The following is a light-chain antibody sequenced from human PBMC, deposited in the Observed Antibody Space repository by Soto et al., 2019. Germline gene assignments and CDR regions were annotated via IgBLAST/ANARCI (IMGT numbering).Light chain of an antibody. Sequence: QSVLTQPASVSGSPGQSITISCTGTSSDFGSYNLVSWYQQHPGKAPKLMIYEVSKRPSGVSNRFSGSKSGNTASLTISGLQAVDEADYYCCSYAGSSTLYVFGTGTKVTVL. J-gene: IGLJ1*01. CDR3: CSYAGSSTLYV. CDR2: EVS. CDR1: SSDFGSYNL. V-gene: IGLV2-23*02.